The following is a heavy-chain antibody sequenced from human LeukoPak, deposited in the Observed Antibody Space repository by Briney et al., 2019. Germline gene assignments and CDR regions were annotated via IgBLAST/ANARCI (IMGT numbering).Heavy chain of an antibody. J-gene: IGHJ4*02. D-gene: IGHD3-10*01. V-gene: IGHV3-23*01. Sequence: GGSLRLSCAASGFTFSSYAMSWVRQAPGKGLELVSAISGSGGSTYYADSVKGRFTISRDNSKNTLYLQMNSLRAEDTAVYYCAKDANYYGSGAIDYWGQGTLVTVSS. CDR3: AKDANYYGSGAIDY. CDR2: ISGSGGST. CDR1: GFTFSSYA.